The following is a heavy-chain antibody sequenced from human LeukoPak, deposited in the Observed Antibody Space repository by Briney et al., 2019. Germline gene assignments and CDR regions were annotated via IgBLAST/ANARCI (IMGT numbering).Heavy chain of an antibody. D-gene: IGHD2-15*01. J-gene: IGHJ6*03. CDR1: GYTFTSYG. V-gene: IGHV1-18*01. CDR3: ARGAYCSGGSCYFRQHYYYYMDV. Sequence: ASVKVSCKASGYTFTSYGISWVRQAPGQGLEWMGWISAYNGNTNYAQKLQGRVTMTTDTSTSTAYMELRSLRSDDTAVYYCARGAYCSGGSCYFRQHYYYYMDVWGKGTTVTVSS. CDR2: ISAYNGNT.